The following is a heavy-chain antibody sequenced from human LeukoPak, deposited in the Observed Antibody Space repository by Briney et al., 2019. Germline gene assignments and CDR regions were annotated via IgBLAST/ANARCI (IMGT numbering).Heavy chain of an antibody. CDR1: GGSISSSSYY. J-gene: IGHJ5*02. Sequence: SETLSLTCTVSGGSISSSSYYWGWIRQPPGKGLEWIGSIYYSGSTYYNPSLKSRVTISVDTSKNQFSLKLSSVTAADTAVYYCARQDYYDILTGLHWFDPWGQGTLVTVSS. CDR3: ARQDYYDILTGLHWFDP. V-gene: IGHV4-39*01. CDR2: IYYSGST. D-gene: IGHD3-9*01.